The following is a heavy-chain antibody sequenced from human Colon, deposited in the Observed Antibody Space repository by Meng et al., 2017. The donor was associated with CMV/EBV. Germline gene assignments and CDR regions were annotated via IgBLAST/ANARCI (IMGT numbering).Heavy chain of an antibody. CDR1: GASVSSGAYY. CDR2: IYENGVT. CDR3: ARALMLSGHEFDY. J-gene: IGHJ4*02. V-gene: IGHV4-39*01. D-gene: IGHD3-16*01. Sequence: HLPGSLPGLVKPSLSLSLSSSVSGASVSSGAYYWGWIRQSPGKGLEWIGNIYENGVTYYGPSLESRVTLSMDTSKNQISLKMSSVTAADTGIYYCARALMLSGHEFDYWGQGALVTVSS.